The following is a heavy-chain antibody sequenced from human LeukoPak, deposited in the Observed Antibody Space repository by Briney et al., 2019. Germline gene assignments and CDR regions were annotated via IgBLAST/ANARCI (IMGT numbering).Heavy chain of an antibody. CDR2: IYYSGSS. Sequence: SQTLSLTCTVSGGSISSGGYCWSWLRPHPGKGLEWIGYIYYSGSSYYNPPLKSRVTISVNTTKTQFSLKKSSVTAADTAVYDCAGEKFGGGFDYWGQGTLVTVSS. CDR3: AGEKFGGGFDY. D-gene: IGHD3-16*01. J-gene: IGHJ4*02. V-gene: IGHV4-31*03. CDR1: GGSISSGGYC.